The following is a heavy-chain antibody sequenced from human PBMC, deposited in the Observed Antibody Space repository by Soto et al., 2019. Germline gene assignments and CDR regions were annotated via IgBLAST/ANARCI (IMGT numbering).Heavy chain of an antibody. CDR2: IIPVFGLV. D-gene: IGHD3-22*01. CDR3: AGGRIVVVGSRAYYGMDV. V-gene: IGHV1-69*01. CDR1: GGTPSNSA. J-gene: IGHJ6*02. Sequence: QVHLLLQSGAEVKKPGSSVKVSCKASGGTPSNSAISWVRQAPGQGLEWMGGIIPVFGLVKYAQNFHGRVTITADESTNTAYMELRSLRPEDTAVYYCAGGRIVVVGSRAYYGMDVWGQGTTVTVSS.